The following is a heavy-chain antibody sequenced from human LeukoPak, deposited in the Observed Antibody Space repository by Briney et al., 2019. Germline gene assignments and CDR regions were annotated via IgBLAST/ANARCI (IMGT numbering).Heavy chain of an antibody. CDR2: ISAYNGNT. CDR3: ARGYYYDSSGPQDY. Sequence: GASVKVSCKASGYTFTSYGISWERQAPGQGLEWMGWISAYNGNTNYAQKLQGRVTMTTDTSTSTAYMELRSLRSDDTAVYYCARGYYYDSSGPQDYWGQGTLVTVSS. D-gene: IGHD3-22*01. CDR1: GYTFTSYG. J-gene: IGHJ4*02. V-gene: IGHV1-18*01.